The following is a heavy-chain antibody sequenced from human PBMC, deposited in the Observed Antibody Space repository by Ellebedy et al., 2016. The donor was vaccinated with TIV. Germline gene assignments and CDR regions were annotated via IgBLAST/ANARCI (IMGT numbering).Heavy chain of an antibody. V-gene: IGHV4-31*02. Sequence: SCTVSGDSISSRGYYWNWIRPLPGKGLEWLGYIYYSGNTYYNPSLESRITISVDTSKNQFSLRLNSVTAADTAVYYCARAFRASELYYFDFWGQGTLVTVS. CDR2: IYYSGNT. CDR3: ARAFRASELYYFDF. D-gene: IGHD1-14*01. CDR1: GDSISSRGYY. J-gene: IGHJ4*02.